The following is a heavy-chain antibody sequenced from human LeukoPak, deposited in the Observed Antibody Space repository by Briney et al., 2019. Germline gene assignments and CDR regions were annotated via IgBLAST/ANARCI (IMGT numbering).Heavy chain of an antibody. J-gene: IGHJ6*02. V-gene: IGHV4-59*08. D-gene: IGHD3-22*01. CDR1: GGSISSYY. Sequence: SETLSLTCTVSGGSISSYYWSWIRQPPGKGLEWIGYIYYSGSTNYNPSLKSRVTISVDTSKNQFSLKLSSVTAADTAVYYCARHSYDSSGYYLEENGIDVWGQGTTVTVSS. CDR3: ARHSYDSSGYYLEENGIDV. CDR2: IYYSGST.